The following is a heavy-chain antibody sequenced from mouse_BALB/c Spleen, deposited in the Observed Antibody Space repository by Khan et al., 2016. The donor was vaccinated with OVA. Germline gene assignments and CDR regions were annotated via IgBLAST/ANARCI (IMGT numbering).Heavy chain of an antibody. Sequence: QVQLKESGPGLVQPSQSLSITCTVSGFSLTNYGVHWVRQSLGKGLEWLGVIWRGGSTDYNAVLMPRLSITKDNSKSQVFFKMNSLQADDTAIYYCAKGLYGSSYDYAMDYWGQGTSVTVSS. CDR3: AKGLYGSSYDYAMDY. D-gene: IGHD1-1*01. J-gene: IGHJ4*01. CDR1: GFSLTNYG. CDR2: IWRGGST. V-gene: IGHV2-5*01.